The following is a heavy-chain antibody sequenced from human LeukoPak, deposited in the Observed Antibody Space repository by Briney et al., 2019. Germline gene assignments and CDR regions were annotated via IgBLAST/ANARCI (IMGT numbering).Heavy chain of an antibody. CDR3: ARRVGYDSSGYEFDY. J-gene: IGHJ4*02. V-gene: IGHV4-34*01. CDR2: INHSGST. D-gene: IGHD3-22*01. CDR1: GGSFSGYY. Sequence: PSETLSLICAVYGGSFSGYYWSWIRQPPGKGLEWIGEINHSGSTNYNPSLKSRVTISVDTSKNQFSLKLSSVTAADTAVYYCARRVGYDSSGYEFDYWGQGTLVTVSS.